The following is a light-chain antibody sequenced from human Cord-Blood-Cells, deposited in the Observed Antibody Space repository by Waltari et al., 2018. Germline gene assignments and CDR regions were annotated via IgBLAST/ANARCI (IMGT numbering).Light chain of an antibody. CDR2: EGS. Sequence: QSALTQPASVSGSPGQSITISCTGTSSDVGSYHLVSWYQQHPGKAPKLMIYEGSKRPSGVSTRFSGSKSGNTASLTISGLQAEDEADYYCCSYAGSSTFHVVFGGGIKLTVL. CDR1: SSDVGSYHL. J-gene: IGLJ2*01. V-gene: IGLV2-23*03. CDR3: CSYAGSSTFHVV.